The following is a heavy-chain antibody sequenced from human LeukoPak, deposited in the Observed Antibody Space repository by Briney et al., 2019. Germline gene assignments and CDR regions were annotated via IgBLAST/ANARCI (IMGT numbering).Heavy chain of an antibody. Sequence: GGSPRLSCAASGFTFSSYAMSWVRQAPGKGLEWVSAISGSGGSTYYADSVKGWFTISRDNSKNTLYLQMNSLRAEDTTVYYCAKDVVEQQLVKLSYYFDYWGQGTLVTVSS. J-gene: IGHJ4*02. CDR2: ISGSGGST. D-gene: IGHD6-13*01. CDR3: AKDVVEQQLVKLSYYFDY. V-gene: IGHV3-23*01. CDR1: GFTFSSYA.